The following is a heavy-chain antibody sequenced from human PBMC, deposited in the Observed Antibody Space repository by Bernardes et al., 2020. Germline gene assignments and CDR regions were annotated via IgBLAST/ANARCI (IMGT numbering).Heavy chain of an antibody. CDR1: GYTFTSYY. V-gene: IGHV1-46*01. D-gene: IGHD3-3*01. CDR2: INPSGGST. Sequence: ASVKVSCKASGYTFTSYYMHWVRQAPGQGLEWMGIINPSGGSTSYAQKFQGRVTMTRDTSTSTVYMELSSLRSEDTAVYYCARAVITIFGVVTSFDYWGQGTLVTVSS. CDR3: ARAVITIFGVVTSFDY. J-gene: IGHJ4*02.